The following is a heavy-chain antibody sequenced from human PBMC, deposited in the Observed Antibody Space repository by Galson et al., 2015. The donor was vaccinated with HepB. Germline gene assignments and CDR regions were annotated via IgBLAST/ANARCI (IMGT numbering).Heavy chain of an antibody. CDR2: IIPILGIA. Sequence: SVTVSCKASGGTFSSYAISWVRQAPGQGLEWMGRIIPILGIANYAQKFQGRVTITADKSTSTAYMELSSLRSEDTAVYYCARARSVAGYGMDVWGQGTTVTVSS. V-gene: IGHV1-69*04. CDR1: GGTFSSYA. D-gene: IGHD6-19*01. J-gene: IGHJ6*02. CDR3: ARARSVAGYGMDV.